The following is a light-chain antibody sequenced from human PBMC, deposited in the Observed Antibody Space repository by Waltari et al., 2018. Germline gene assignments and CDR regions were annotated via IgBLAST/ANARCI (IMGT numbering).Light chain of an antibody. Sequence: QSALTQPASVSGSPGPSITIPCPGGTRDIGKYNLVPWYMQKPGKAPKVIIYEVTKRPSGISDRFSGSKSGNTASLTISGLQVEDEADYYCCSYAGRSSMIFGGGTKVTVV. CDR3: CSYAGRSSMI. CDR1: TRDIGKYNL. CDR2: EVT. J-gene: IGLJ2*01. V-gene: IGLV2-23*02.